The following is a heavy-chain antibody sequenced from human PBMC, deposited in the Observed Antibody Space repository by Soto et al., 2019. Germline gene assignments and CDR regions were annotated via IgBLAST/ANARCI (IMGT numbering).Heavy chain of an antibody. Sequence: GGSLRLSCAASGFTFSSYAMSWVRQAPGKGLEWVSAISGSGGSTYYADSVKGRFTISRDNSKNKLYLQMNSLRAEDTAVYYCAKDSHMVRGVSDAFDIWGQGTMVTVSS. CDR2: ISGSGGST. J-gene: IGHJ3*02. CDR1: GFTFSSYA. V-gene: IGHV3-23*01. D-gene: IGHD3-10*01. CDR3: AKDSHMVRGVSDAFDI.